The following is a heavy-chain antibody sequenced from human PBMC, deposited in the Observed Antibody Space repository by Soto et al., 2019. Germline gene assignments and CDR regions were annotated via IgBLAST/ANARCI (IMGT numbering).Heavy chain of an antibody. V-gene: IGHV4-34*01. Sequence: SETLSLTCAVYGGSFSGYYWSWIRQPPGKGLEWIGEINHSGSTNYNPSLKSRVTISVDTSKNQFSLKLSSVTAADTAVYYCARPGTRNTPYSQLVGNWFDPWGQGTLVTVSS. CDR1: GGSFSGYY. CDR3: ARPGTRNTPYSQLVGNWFDP. D-gene: IGHD2-8*02. CDR2: INHSGST. J-gene: IGHJ5*02.